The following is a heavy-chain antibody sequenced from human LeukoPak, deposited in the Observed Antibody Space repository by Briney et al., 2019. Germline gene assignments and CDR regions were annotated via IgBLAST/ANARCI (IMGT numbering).Heavy chain of an antibody. D-gene: IGHD6-13*01. V-gene: IGHV2-5*02. CDR3: AHSRSRYSSSWPPDY. CDR1: GFSLSTSGVG. CDR2: IYWDDVK. Sequence: SGPTLVNPTQTLTLTCTFSGFSLSTSGVGVGWIRQPPGKALEWLALIYWDDVKRYSPSLKSRLTITKDTSKNQVVLTMTNMDPVDTATYYCAHSRSRYSSSWPPDYWGQGTLVTVSS. J-gene: IGHJ4*02.